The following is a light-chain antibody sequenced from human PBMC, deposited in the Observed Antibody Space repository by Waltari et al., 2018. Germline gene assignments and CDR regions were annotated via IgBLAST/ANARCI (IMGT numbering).Light chain of an antibody. CDR3: QQYYSPPWT. CDR1: QSFLYTSNNKNY. Sequence: DIVMTQSPDSLAVSLGERATIHCKSSQSFLYTSNNKNYLAWYQQKPGQPPKLLFYWASTRESGVPDRFSGSGSGTDFTLTISGLQAEDVAVYYCQQYYSPPWTFGQGTQVEIK. J-gene: IGKJ1*01. CDR2: WAS. V-gene: IGKV4-1*01.